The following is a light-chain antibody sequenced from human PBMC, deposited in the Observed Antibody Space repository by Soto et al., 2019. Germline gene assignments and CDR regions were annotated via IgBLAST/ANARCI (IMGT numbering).Light chain of an antibody. Sequence: EVVLTQSPATLPVSPGERPTLSSRPSQSVPNDLAWYQQSPGQPPRLLIYGASARAPGIPARFSGTGYGTEFTLAISSVQSEDSAVYYCQHYNNLPLTFGGGAKVEIK. CDR3: QHYNNLPLT. CDR1: QSVPND. J-gene: IGKJ4*01. V-gene: IGKV3-15*01. CDR2: GAS.